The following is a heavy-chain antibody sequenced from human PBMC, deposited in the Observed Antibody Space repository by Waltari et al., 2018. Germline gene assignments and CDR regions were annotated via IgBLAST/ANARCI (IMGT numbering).Heavy chain of an antibody. CDR2: IKSTTDGGTT. Sequence: EVQLVESGGGLVKPGGSLRLSCAASGFTFSNAWMSWVRQAPGKGLEWVGRIKSTTDGGTTDYAAPVKGRFTISRDDSKNTLYLQMNSLKTEDTAVYYCRTSPLGYCTNGVCYTLEDYYYYYGMDVWGQGTTVTVSS. CDR1: GFTFSNAW. CDR3: RTSPLGYCTNGVCYTLEDYYYYYGMDV. V-gene: IGHV3-15*01. J-gene: IGHJ6*02. D-gene: IGHD2-8*01.